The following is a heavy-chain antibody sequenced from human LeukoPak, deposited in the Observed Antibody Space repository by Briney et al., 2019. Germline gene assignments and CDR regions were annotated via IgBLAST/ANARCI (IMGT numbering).Heavy chain of an antibody. CDR1: GFTFSSRDW. V-gene: IGHV3-7*01. CDR3: ARGVSSSLDY. D-gene: IGHD6-13*01. J-gene: IGHJ4*02. Sequence: GGSLRLSCVASGFTFSSRDWMTWVRQAPGKGLEWVANIKQDGSEKNYVDSVKGRFTISRDNAKNSVDLQMNSLRVEDTAVYYCARGVSSSLDYWGQGTLVTVSS. CDR2: IKQDGSEK.